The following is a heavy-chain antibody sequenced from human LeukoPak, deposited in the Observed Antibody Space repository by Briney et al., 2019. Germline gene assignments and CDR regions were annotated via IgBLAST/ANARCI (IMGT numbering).Heavy chain of an antibody. CDR1: GGSISSYC. J-gene: IGHJ6*03. V-gene: IGHV4-4*09. CDR2: IYTSGST. Sequence: SETLSLTCTVSGGSISSYCRSWIRQPPGKGLEWIGYIYTSGSTNYNPSLKSRVTISVDTSKNQFSLKLSSVTAADTAVYYCARHSYYYMDVWGKGTTVTVSS. CDR3: ARHSYYYMDV.